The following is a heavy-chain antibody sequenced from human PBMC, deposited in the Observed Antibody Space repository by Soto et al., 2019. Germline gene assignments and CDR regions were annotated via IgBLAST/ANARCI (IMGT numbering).Heavy chain of an antibody. CDR1: GGSISSSSYY. CDR3: ERHGGYDSSGYPHWRFDP. Sequence: QLQLQESGPGLVKPSETLSLTCTVSGGSISSSSYYWGWIRQPPGKGLEWIGSIYYSGSTYYNPSLKSRVTISVDTSKNQLSLKLSSVTAADTAVYYCERHGGYDSSGYPHWRFDPWGQGTLVTVSS. V-gene: IGHV4-39*01. D-gene: IGHD3-22*01. J-gene: IGHJ5*02. CDR2: IYYSGST.